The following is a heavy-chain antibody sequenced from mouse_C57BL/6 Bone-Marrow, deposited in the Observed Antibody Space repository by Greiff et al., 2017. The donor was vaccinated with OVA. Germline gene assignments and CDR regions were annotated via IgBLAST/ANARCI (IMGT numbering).Heavy chain of an antibody. CDR1: GYTFTSYG. CDR2: IYPRSGNT. J-gene: IGHJ2*01. V-gene: IGHV1-81*01. D-gene: IGHD1-1*01. CDR3: ARSRGTTVPDY. Sequence: QVQLQQSGAELARPGASVKLSCKASGYTFTSYGISWVKQRTGQGLEWIGEIYPRSGNTYYNEKFKGKATLTADKSSSTAYMELRSLTSEDSAVYFCARSRGTTVPDYWGQGTTLTVSS.